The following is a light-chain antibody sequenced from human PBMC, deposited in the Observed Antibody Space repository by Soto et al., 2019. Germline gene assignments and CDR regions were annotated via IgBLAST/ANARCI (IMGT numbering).Light chain of an antibody. J-gene: IGKJ1*01. Sequence: EIALTQSPATLSLSPGARATLSCRASQSVSRYLAWYQHKVGQAPRLLIYDASSRATGIPARFSGSGSGTDFTLTISSLEPEDFAVYYCHQRSNWPWTFCQVTKVDIK. CDR1: QSVSRY. CDR3: HQRSNWPWT. CDR2: DAS. V-gene: IGKV3-11*01.